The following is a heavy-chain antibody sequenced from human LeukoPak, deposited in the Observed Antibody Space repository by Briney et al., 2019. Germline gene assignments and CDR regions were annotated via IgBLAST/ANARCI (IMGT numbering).Heavy chain of an antibody. Sequence: SVKVSCKASGGTFSSYAISWVRQAPGQGLEWMGRIIPILGIANYAQKFQGRVTITADKSTSTAYMELSSLRSEDTAVYYCAREQQLVLDYFDYWGQGTLVTVSS. CDR2: IIPILGIA. D-gene: IGHD6-13*01. V-gene: IGHV1-69*04. CDR1: GGTFSSYA. CDR3: AREQQLVLDYFDY. J-gene: IGHJ4*02.